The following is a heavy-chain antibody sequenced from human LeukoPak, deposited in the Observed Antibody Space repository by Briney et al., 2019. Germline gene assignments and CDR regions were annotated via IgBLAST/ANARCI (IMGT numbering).Heavy chain of an antibody. CDR1: GYTFTGYY. Sequence: GASVKVSCKASGYTFTGYYMHWVRQAPGQGLEWMGRINPNSGGTNYVQKFQGRVTMTRDTSISTAYMELSRLRSDDTAVYYCASALWIGERVFDYWGQGTLVTVSS. J-gene: IGHJ4*02. CDR2: INPNSGGT. D-gene: IGHD3-10*01. V-gene: IGHV1-2*06. CDR3: ASALWIGERVFDY.